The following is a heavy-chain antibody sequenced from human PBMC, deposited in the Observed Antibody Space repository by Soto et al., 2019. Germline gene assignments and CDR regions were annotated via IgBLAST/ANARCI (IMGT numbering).Heavy chain of an antibody. CDR1: GDRFTDYY. CDR3: ASGSGGATATFDYYSFYMDV. D-gene: IGHD1-26*01. V-gene: IGHV1-2*04. J-gene: IGHJ6*03. CDR2: INPNSGVT. Sequence: QVPLEQSGAEVKELGASETVSCRASGDRFTDYYMHWVRQAPGQGLEWMGWINPNSGVTKYAQKFQGWVTMTRDTSIRTVSIRLSRLRFDDTAIYYCASGSGGATATFDYYSFYMDVWGTGTTVSVSS.